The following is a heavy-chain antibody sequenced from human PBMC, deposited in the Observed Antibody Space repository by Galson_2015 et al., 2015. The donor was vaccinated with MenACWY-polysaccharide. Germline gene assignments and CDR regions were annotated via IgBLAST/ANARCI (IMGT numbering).Heavy chain of an antibody. CDR1: GFSLSTSGVG. CDR3: AHKVSSYCSSTSCYTGYYFDY. CDR2: IYWDDDK. V-gene: IGHV2-5*02. J-gene: IGHJ4*02. D-gene: IGHD2-2*02. Sequence: PALVKPTQTLTLTCTFSGFSLSTSGVGVGWIRQPPGKALEWLALIYWDDDKRYSPSLKSRLTITKDTSKNQVVLTMTNMDSVDTATYYCAHKVSSYCSSTSCYTGYYFDYWGQGTLVTVSS.